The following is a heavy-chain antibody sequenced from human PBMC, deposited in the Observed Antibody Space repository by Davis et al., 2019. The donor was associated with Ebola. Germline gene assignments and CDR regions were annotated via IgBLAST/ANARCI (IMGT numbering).Heavy chain of an antibody. D-gene: IGHD3-10*01. V-gene: IGHV3-30*02. J-gene: IGHJ4*02. CDR1: GFTFTDHV. Sequence: GEFLKISCAASGFTFTDHVMHWVRRVPGKGLEWVALIVSDRYNKYSADSVKDRFTISRDNSKNSLYLQMNNLRPEDTAVYYCARDISFRDYYGSGSFDYWGQGTLVTVSS. CDR3: ARDISFRDYYGSGSFDY. CDR2: IVSDRYNK.